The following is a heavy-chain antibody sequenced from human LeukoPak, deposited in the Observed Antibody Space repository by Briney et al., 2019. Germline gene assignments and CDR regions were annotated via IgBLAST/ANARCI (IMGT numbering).Heavy chain of an antibody. J-gene: IGHJ4*02. CDR2: VNPSGGNT. V-gene: IGHV1-46*01. CDR1: GYTFTNYW. Sequence: ASVRVSCKASGYTFTNYWMHWVRQAPGQGLEWMGIVNPSGGNTNYAQNFQGRVTMTRDASTSTVFMELSSLRHEDTAVYYCARVPGRRYFSYWGQGTLVTISS. CDR3: ARVPGRRYFSY.